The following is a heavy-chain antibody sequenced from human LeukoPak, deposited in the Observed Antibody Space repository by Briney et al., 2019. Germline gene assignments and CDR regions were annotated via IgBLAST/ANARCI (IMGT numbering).Heavy chain of an antibody. Sequence: PGGSLRLSCAASGFTFSSYSMNWVRQAPGKGLEWVSYVSSSGSTIHYADSVKGRFTISRDSAKNSLFLQMNSLRAEDTAVYYCARGQQQLVLWGQGTLVTVSS. CDR3: ARGQQQLVL. J-gene: IGHJ4*02. CDR2: VSSSGSTI. D-gene: IGHD6-13*01. V-gene: IGHV3-48*04. CDR1: GFTFSSYS.